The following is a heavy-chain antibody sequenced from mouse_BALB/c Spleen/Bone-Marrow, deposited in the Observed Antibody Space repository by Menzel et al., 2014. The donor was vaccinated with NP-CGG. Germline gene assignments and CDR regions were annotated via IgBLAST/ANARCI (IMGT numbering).Heavy chain of an antibody. CDR2: INSNGGST. Sequence: EVQGVESGGGLVQPGGSLKLSCAASGFTFSSYGMSWVRQTPDKRLELVATINSNGGSTYYPDSVKGRFTISRDNAKNTLYLQMSGLKSEDTAMYYCARDYYGSSDYWGQGTTLTVSS. CDR3: ARDYYGSSDY. J-gene: IGHJ2*01. V-gene: IGHV5-6-3*01. D-gene: IGHD1-1*01. CDR1: GFTFSSYG.